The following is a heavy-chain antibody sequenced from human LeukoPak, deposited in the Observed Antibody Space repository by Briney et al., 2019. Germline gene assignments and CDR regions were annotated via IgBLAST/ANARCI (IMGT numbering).Heavy chain of an antibody. CDR2: ISSSSSYI. CDR1: GFTFSSYS. J-gene: IGHJ6*03. D-gene: IGHD3-10*01. V-gene: IGHV3-21*01. Sequence: KTGGSLRLSCAASGFTFSSYSMNWVRQAPGKGLEWVSSISSSSSYIYYADSVKGRFTISRDNAKNSLYLQMNSLRAEDTAVYYCARDQGSSGSLYYMDVWGKGTTVTVSS. CDR3: ARDQGSSGSLYYMDV.